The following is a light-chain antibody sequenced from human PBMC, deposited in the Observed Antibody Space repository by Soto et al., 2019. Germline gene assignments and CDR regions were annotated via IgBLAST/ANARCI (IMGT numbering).Light chain of an antibody. CDR1: QSVSSN. Sequence: DIVMTQSPSTLSVSPGERVTISCRASQSVSSNLAWFQQKPGKAPRLLIYGASTRATGIPARFRGSGSGTEFDLTLSIRKSEDFAVYYCQQYNNRTSWTFGQGTKVEIK. CDR2: GAS. CDR3: QQYNNRTSWT. V-gene: IGKV3-15*01. J-gene: IGKJ1*01.